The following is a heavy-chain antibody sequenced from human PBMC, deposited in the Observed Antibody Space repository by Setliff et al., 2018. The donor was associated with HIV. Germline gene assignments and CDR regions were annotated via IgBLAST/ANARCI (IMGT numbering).Heavy chain of an antibody. CDR2: FDPEAGEI. Sequence: ASVKVSCKISGFTLNELSIQWVRQAPAKGLEWMGGFDPEAGEIIYAQKFQGRVTITADKSTTTAFMDLSGLRSEDTAVYYCAENRSPSIFSAPTNAFDIWGQGTMVTVS. V-gene: IGHV1-24*01. CDR1: GFTLNELS. CDR3: AENRSPSIFSAPTNAFDI. D-gene: IGHD3-9*01. J-gene: IGHJ3*02.